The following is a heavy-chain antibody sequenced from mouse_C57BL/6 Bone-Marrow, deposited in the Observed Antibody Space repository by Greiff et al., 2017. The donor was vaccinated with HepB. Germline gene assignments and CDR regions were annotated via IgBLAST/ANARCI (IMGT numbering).Heavy chain of an antibody. CDR1: GYTFTSYW. J-gene: IGHJ3*01. CDR3: ARWGDYYDYDVEPGFAY. CDR2: IHPNSGST. D-gene: IGHD2-4*01. Sequence: QVQLQQPGAELVKPGASVKLSCKASGYTFTSYWMHWVKQRPGQGLEWIGMIHPNSGSTNYNEKFKSKATLTVDKSSSTAYMQLSSLTSEDSAVYYCARWGDYYDYDVEPGFAYRGQGTLVTVSA. V-gene: IGHV1-64*01.